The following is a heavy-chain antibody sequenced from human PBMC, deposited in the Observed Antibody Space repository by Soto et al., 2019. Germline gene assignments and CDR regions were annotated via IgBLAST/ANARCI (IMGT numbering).Heavy chain of an antibody. CDR2: INQDGSEE. J-gene: IGHJ4*02. Sequence: GGSLRLSCVASGFTFSNYRMSWVRQAPGQGLEWVANINQDGSEEYYVDSVGGRFTIYRDDAKDSLYLQMSSLRVEDTAVYYCARDGDNGPLEYWGQGTLVTVSS. CDR3: ARDGDNGPLEY. V-gene: IGHV3-7*04. CDR1: GFTFSNYR. D-gene: IGHD2-21*01.